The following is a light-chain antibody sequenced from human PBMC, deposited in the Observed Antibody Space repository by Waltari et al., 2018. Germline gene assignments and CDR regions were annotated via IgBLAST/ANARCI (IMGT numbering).Light chain of an antibody. CDR3: QQRSNWRT. CDR2: DAS. J-gene: IGKJ4*01. V-gene: IGKV3-11*01. Sequence: EMVLTQSPATLSLSPGERATLSCRASQSVNTYLAWYQQKPGQAPRLRIYDASIRATAIPARFSGSGSGTDFTLTISNLDPEDFAVYYCQQRSNWRTFGGGTKVEIK. CDR1: QSVNTY.